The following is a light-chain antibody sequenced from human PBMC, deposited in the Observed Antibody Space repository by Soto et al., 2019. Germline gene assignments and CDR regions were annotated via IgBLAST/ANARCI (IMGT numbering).Light chain of an antibody. CDR3: QQCAYSPRT. CDR1: QNVDKNY. Sequence: EIVWTQSPDSLSLSPGERATLSCRASQNVDKNYLAWYQQRPGLAPRLLIYDASIRATGIPDRFSGSGSGTDFTLSISRLEPEDFAVYYCQQCAYSPRTFGQGTKVEVK. V-gene: IGKV3-20*01. CDR2: DAS. J-gene: IGKJ1*01.